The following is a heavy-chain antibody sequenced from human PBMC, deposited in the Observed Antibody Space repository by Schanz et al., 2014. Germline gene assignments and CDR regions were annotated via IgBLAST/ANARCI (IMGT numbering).Heavy chain of an antibody. D-gene: IGHD2-8*01. CDR3: AKEEVYVDSNGMDV. V-gene: IGHV3-23*01. Sequence: EVQLLESGGGLIQPGGSLRLSCAASGFTFRSYAMSWVRQAPGKGLEWVSVISGSGDHTHYADSVKGRFAISRDNAKNTLYLQMNSLRAEDTALYYCAKEEVYVDSNGMDVWGQGTTVTVSS. CDR2: ISGSGDHT. CDR1: GFTFRSYA. J-gene: IGHJ6*02.